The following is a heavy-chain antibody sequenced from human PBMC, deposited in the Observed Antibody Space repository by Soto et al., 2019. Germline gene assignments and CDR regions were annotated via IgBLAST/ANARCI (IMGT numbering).Heavy chain of an antibody. V-gene: IGHV3-53*01. CDR2: IYSGGST. J-gene: IGHJ4*02. CDR1: GFSVTANY. CDR3: HGYGY. D-gene: IGHD5-12*01. Sequence: EVQVVESGGGLIQPGGSLRLSCEVSGFSVTANYMSWVRQAPGKGLEWVSGIYSGGSTYYIDSVKGRFSISRDISKNTLYIKMNSLRAEDTAVYYCHGYGYWGQGTLVTVSS.